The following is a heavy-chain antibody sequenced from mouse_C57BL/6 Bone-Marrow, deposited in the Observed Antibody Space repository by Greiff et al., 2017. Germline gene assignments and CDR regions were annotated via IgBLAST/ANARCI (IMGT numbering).Heavy chain of an antibody. Sequence: VQLKQSGPELVKPGASVKISCKASGYSFTDYNMNWVKQSNGKSLEWIGVINPNYGTTSYNQKFKGKATLTVDQSSSTAYMQLNSLTSEDSAVYYGARERIYYGYDDAAWFAYWGQGTLVTVSA. CDR3: ARERIYYGYDDAAWFAY. CDR2: INPNYGTT. D-gene: IGHD2-2*01. V-gene: IGHV1-39*01. CDR1: GYSFTDYN. J-gene: IGHJ3*01.